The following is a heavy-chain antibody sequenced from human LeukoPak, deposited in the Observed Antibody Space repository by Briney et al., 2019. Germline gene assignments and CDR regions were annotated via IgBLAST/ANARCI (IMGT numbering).Heavy chain of an antibody. CDR2: TNSDGSCT. J-gene: IGHJ4*02. Sequence: GGSLRLSCAATGFTFSTSWMHWVRQAPGKGLVWVSRTNSDGSCTSYADSVKGRFTISRDNAKNTLYLQMNSLRAEDTAVYYCARALGSPLDYWGQGTLVTVPS. CDR3: ARALGSPLDY. CDR1: GFTFSTSW. V-gene: IGHV3-74*01. D-gene: IGHD1-26*01.